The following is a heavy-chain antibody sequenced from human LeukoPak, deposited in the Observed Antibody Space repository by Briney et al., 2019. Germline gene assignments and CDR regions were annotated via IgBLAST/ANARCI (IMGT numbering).Heavy chain of an antibody. CDR2: FDPEDGET. CDR1: GYTLTELS. Sequence: ASVKVSCKVSGYTLTELSMHWVRQARGKGLEWMGGFDPEDGETIYAQKFQGRVTMTEDTSTDTAYMELSSLRSEDTAVYYCATDLLRGDSSGWYVFQHWGQGTLVTVSS. D-gene: IGHD6-19*01. V-gene: IGHV1-24*01. J-gene: IGHJ1*01. CDR3: ATDLLRGDSSGWYVFQH.